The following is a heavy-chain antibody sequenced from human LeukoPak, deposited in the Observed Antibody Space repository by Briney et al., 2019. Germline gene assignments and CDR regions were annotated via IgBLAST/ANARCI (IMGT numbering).Heavy chain of an antibody. D-gene: IGHD5-18*01. J-gene: IGHJ4*02. CDR1: GGSISSYY. V-gene: IGHV4-59*01. Sequence: KSSETLSLTCTVSGGSISSYYWSWIRQPPGKGLEWIGYIYYSGSTNYNPSLKSRVTISVDTSKNQFSLKLSSVTAADTAVYYCATYQDTAMAYFDYWGREPWSPSPQ. CDR2: IYYSGST. CDR3: ATYQDTAMAYFDY.